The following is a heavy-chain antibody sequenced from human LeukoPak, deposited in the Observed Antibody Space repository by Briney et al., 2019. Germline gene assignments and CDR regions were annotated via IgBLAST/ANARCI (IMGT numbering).Heavy chain of an antibody. D-gene: IGHD6-6*01. CDR1: GFTFSSYA. CDR3: AKDVYSRSSGGFDY. Sequence: GGSLRLSCAASGFTFSSYAMTWVRQAPGEGLEWVSAFTGSGGSTYYADSVKGRFTISRDNSKNTLYLQMNSLRAEDTAVYYCAKDVYSRSSGGFDYWGQGTLVTVSS. V-gene: IGHV3-23*01. J-gene: IGHJ4*02. CDR2: FTGSGGST.